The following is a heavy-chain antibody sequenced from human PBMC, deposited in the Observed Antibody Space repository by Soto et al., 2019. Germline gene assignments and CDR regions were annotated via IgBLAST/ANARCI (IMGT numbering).Heavy chain of an antibody. D-gene: IGHD6-6*01. J-gene: IGHJ4*02. CDR2: IYSGGSE. CDR1: GFSVDNGY. CDR3: ARKGVFSSSSHFDY. V-gene: IGHV3-53*04. Sequence: PGGSLRLSCAASGFSVDNGYMSWVRQAPGKGLEWVSVIYSGGSEFYADSVRGRFTISRHDSKNALYLQMTSLRADDTAIYYCARKGVFSSSSHFDYWGQGTLVTVSS.